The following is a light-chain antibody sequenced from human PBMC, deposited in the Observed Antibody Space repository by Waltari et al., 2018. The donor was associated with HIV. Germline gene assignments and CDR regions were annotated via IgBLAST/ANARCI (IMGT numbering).Light chain of an antibody. J-gene: IGLJ2*01. CDR3: SSYVGSARL. CDR1: SSDVGGYDY. V-gene: IGLV2-8*01. Sequence: QSALTQPPSASGSPGQSVTIACTGTSSDVGGYDYVSWYQQHPGKAPKLMIYEVSKRPSGVPDRFSGSKSGNTASLTVSGLQAEDEADYYCSSYVGSARLFGGGTKVTVL. CDR2: EVS.